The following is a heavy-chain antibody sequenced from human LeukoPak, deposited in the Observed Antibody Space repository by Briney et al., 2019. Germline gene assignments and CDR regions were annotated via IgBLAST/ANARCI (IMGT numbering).Heavy chain of an antibody. CDR2: ISYDGSNK. J-gene: IGHJ4*02. CDR3: ARDLGRDYYDSSGAFDY. Sequence: GGSLRLSCAASGFTFSSYGMHWVRQAPGKGLEWVAVISYDGSNKYYADSVKGRFTISRDNSKNTLYLQMNSLRAEDTAVYYCARDLGRDYYDSSGAFDYWGQGTLVTVSS. V-gene: IGHV3-30*03. D-gene: IGHD3-22*01. CDR1: GFTFSSYG.